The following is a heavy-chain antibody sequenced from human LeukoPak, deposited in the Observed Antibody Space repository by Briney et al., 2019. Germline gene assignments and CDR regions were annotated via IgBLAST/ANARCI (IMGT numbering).Heavy chain of an antibody. D-gene: IGHD3-3*01. J-gene: IGHJ6*03. CDR1: GYTFTSYD. CDR3: ARPNSVLRFLEWPKGGYYYYYMDV. V-gene: IGHV1-8*01. CDR2: MNPNSGNT. Sequence: ASVKVSCKASGYTFTSYDINWVRQATGQGLEWMGWMNPNSGNTGYAQKFQGRVTMTRNTSISTAYMELSSLRSDDTAVYYCARPNSVLRFLEWPKGGYYYYYMDVWGKGTTVTVSS.